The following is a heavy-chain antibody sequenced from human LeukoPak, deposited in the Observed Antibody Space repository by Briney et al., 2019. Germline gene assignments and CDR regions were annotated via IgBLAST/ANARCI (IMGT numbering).Heavy chain of an antibody. Sequence: GGSLRLSCAASGFTFSIYAMSWVRQAPGKGLQWVSSITSRRESTWYVDSVKGRFTITRDNPENTLYLQMHSLRAEDTAVYYCARDRPNYYGSDGHYYRRDGDYWGRGTMVSVSS. V-gene: IGHV3-23*01. CDR1: GFTFSIYA. J-gene: IGHJ4*02. CDR2: ITSRREST. CDR3: ARDRPNYYGSDGHYYRRDGDY. D-gene: IGHD3-22*01.